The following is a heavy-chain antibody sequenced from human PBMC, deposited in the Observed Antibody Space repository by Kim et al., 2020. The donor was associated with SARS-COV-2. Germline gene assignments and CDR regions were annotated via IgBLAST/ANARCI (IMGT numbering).Heavy chain of an antibody. J-gene: IGHJ6*03. CDR2: ISSSSSTI. Sequence: GGSLRLSCAASGFTFSSYSMNWVRQAPGKGLEWVSYISSSSSTIYYADSVKGRFTISRDNAKNSLYLQMNSLRDEDTAVYYCAIGGDTTVTVWYYYYYMDVWGKGTTVTVSS. D-gene: IGHD4-17*01. CDR3: AIGGDTTVTVWYYYYYMDV. V-gene: IGHV3-48*02. CDR1: GFTFSSYS.